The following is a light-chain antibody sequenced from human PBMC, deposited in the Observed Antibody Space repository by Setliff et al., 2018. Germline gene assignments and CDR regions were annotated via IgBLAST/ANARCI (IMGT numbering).Light chain of an antibody. CDR1: SSDVGVYNY. CDR3: CSYAAIPPDV. J-gene: IGLJ1*01. CDR2: DVT. Sequence: QSALTQPRSVSGSPGQSVTISCTGTSSDVGVYNYVSWYQHHPGKAPKLMIYDVTTRPSGVPDRFSGSKSGNTASLTISGLQADDEADYYCCSYAAIPPDVFGTGT. V-gene: IGLV2-11*01.